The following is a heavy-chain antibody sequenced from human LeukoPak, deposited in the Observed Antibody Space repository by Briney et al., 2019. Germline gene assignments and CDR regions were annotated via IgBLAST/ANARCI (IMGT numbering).Heavy chain of an antibody. Sequence: GGSLTLPCAASGFTFGSYAMIGLRQAPGKGLEWVSTISSITSNTYYAASVRGRFTISRDNSKNTLYPQTDGLRADDTAVYYCAKRLGDPRAFDGWGQGTLVTVSS. D-gene: IGHD2-21*02. J-gene: IGHJ4*02. CDR1: GFTFGSYA. CDR2: ISSITSNT. V-gene: IGHV3-23*01. CDR3: AKRLGDPRAFDG.